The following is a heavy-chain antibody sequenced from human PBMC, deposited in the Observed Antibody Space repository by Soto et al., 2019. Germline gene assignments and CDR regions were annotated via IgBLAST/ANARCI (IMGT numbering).Heavy chain of an antibody. CDR1: GGTFSSYT. J-gene: IGHJ6*02. CDR3: ASAYYYDSSGYYIYYGMDV. D-gene: IGHD3-22*01. CDR2: INAGNGNT. Sequence: ASVKVSCKASGGTFSSYTISWVRQAPGQRLEWMGWINAGNGNTKYSQKFQGRVTITRDTSASTAYMELSSLRSEDTAVYYCASAYYYDSSGYYIYYGMDVWGQGTTVTSP. V-gene: IGHV1-3*01.